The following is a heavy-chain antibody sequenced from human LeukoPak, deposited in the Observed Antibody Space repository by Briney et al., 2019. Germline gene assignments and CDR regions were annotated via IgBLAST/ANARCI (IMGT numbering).Heavy chain of an antibody. CDR3: VRARAEGLDY. J-gene: IGHJ4*02. CDR2: LSFDGAHK. V-gene: IGHV3-30*04. Sequence: PERSLRLSCAASGFTFRHYAVHWVRQAPGRGLEWVAVLSFDGAHKYYAESVKGQFTISKDNSNNTLFLQMDSLRLEDTALHYCVRARAEGLDYWGQGTLVTVSS. CDR1: GFTFRHYA.